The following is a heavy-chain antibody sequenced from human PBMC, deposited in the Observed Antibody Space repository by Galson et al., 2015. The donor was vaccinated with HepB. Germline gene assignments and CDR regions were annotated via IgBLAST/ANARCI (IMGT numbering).Heavy chain of an antibody. J-gene: IGHJ6*02. D-gene: IGHD4-11*01. CDR1: GFTFSSYS. CDR2: ISSSSCYI. Sequence: SLRLSCAASGFTFSSYSMNWVRQAPGKGLEWVSSISSSSCYIYYADSVKGRFTISRDNAKNSLYLQMNSLRAEDTAVYYCARDSSRSGDDYSNYVVTYYYYGMDVWGQGTTVTVSS. CDR3: ARDSSRSGDDYSNYVVTYYYYGMDV. V-gene: IGHV3-21*01.